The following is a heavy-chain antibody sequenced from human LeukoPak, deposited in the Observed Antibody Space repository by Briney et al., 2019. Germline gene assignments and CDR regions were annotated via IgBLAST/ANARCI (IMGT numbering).Heavy chain of an antibody. Sequence: ASVKVSCKASGYTFTSYGISWVRRAPGQGLEWMGWISAYNGNTNYAQKLQGRVTMTTDTSTSTAYMELRSLRSDDTAVYYCAGISTGYGGNYYFDYWGQGTLVTVSS. V-gene: IGHV1-18*01. CDR2: ISAYNGNT. J-gene: IGHJ4*02. CDR1: GYTFTSYG. D-gene: IGHD4-23*01. CDR3: AGISTGYGGNYYFDY.